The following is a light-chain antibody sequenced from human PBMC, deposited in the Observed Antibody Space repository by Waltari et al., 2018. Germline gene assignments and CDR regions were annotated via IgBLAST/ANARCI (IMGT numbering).Light chain of an antibody. Sequence: SYELTQSPSVSVSPGQMARITCSGDAFSKKYAYWYHKKAGQAPVLVIYEDTKRPSGSAESFSGSNVGTVATVISSGAQVEDECDYFCYSTDITGKQGVVGGGTKLTVL. CDR1: AFSKKY. CDR3: YSTDITGKQGV. CDR2: EDT. V-gene: IGLV3-10*01. J-gene: IGLJ2*01.